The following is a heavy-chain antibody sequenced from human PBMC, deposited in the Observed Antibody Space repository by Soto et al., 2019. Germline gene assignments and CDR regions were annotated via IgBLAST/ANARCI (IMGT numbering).Heavy chain of an antibody. CDR3: ARDPRAMAYFDY. CDR1: GFTFSSYS. CDR2: ISSSSSYI. J-gene: IGHJ4*02. D-gene: IGHD5-18*01. V-gene: IGHV3-21*01. Sequence: GGSLRLSCAASGFTFSSYSMNWVRQAPGKGLEWVSSISSSSSYIYYADSVKGRFTICRDNAKNSLYLQMNSLRAEDTAVYYCARDPRAMAYFDYWGQGTLVTVSS.